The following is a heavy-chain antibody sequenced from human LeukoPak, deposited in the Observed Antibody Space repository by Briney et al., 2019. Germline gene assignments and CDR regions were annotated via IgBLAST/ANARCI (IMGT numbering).Heavy chain of an antibody. CDR2: ISYDGSNK. CDR1: GFTFSSYA. D-gene: IGHD4-17*01. V-gene: IGHV3-30*04. CDR3: ARDGTDYGGDY. J-gene: IGHJ4*02. Sequence: GGSLRLSCAASGFTFSSYAMHSVRQAPGKGLEWVAVISYDGSNKYYADSVKGRFTISRDNSKNTLYLQMNSLRAEDTAVYYCARDGTDYGGDYWGQGTLVTVSS.